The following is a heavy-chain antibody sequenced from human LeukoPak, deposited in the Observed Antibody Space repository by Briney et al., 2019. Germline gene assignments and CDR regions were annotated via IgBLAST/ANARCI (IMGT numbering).Heavy chain of an antibody. CDR1: GYIFTDYY. J-gene: IGHJ4*02. D-gene: IGHD6-19*01. Sequence: ASVKVSCKTSGYIFTDYYLHWVRQAPGQGLEWMGWIDPKGDATRYAQNFQGRVTMTWDTSISTAYMEVSRLTSDDTAMFYCARETRIAVAHFDYWGQGTLVTVSS. CDR2: IDPKGDAT. V-gene: IGHV1-2*02. CDR3: ARETRIAVAHFDY.